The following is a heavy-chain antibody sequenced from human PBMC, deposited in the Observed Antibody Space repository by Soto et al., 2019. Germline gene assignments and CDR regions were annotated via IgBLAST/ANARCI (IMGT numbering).Heavy chain of an antibody. CDR2: ISYDGSNK. CDR3: AKETYSGSYYYFDY. V-gene: IGHV3-30*18. J-gene: IGHJ4*02. CDR1: GFTFSSYG. Sequence: GGSLRLSCAASGFTFSSYGMHWVRQAPGKGLEWVAVISYDGSNKYYADSVKGRFTISRDNSKNTLYLQMNSLRAEDTAVYYCAKETYSGSYYYFDYWGQGTLVTVSS. D-gene: IGHD1-26*01.